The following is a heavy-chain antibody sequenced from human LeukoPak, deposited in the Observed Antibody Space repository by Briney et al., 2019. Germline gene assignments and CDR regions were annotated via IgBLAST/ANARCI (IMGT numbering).Heavy chain of an antibody. J-gene: IGHJ6*03. CDR3: ARASSTQGYYYYYYMDV. CDR2: IIPIFGTA. D-gene: IGHD3-3*02. CDR1: GGTFSSYA. Sequence: SVTVSFKASGGTFSSYAISWVRQAPGQGLEWMGGIIPIFGTANYAQKFQGRVTITTDESTSTAYMELSSLRSEDTAVYYCARASSTQGYYYYYYMDVWGKGTTVTVSS. V-gene: IGHV1-69*05.